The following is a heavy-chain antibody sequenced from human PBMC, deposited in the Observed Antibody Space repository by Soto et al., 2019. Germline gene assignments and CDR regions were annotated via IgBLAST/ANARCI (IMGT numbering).Heavy chain of an antibody. Sequence: QVQLQQWGAGLLKPSETLSLTCAAHGGSFSGYYWTRIRLPPGTRLERFGAINHSGNTDYNPPLKRPGTISVDTSKYQFSLELTSVTAAETAVYSCARDNMTGLFDYWGQGTLVTVSS. D-gene: IGHD3-9*01. V-gene: IGHV4-34*01. CDR3: ARDNMTGLFDY. CDR2: INHSGNT. J-gene: IGHJ4*02. CDR1: GGSFSGYY.